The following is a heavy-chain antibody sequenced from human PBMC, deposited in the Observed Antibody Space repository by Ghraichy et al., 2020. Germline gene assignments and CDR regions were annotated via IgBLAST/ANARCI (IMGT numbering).Heavy chain of an antibody. J-gene: IGHJ4*02. D-gene: IGHD3-10*01. V-gene: IGHV4-34*01. Sequence: SETLSLTCAVYGGSFSGYYWSWIRQPPGKGLEWIGEINHSGSTNYNPTLKSRVTISVDTSKNQFSLKLSSVTAADTAVYYCARGPRFMNYYGSGSYSATYYFDYWGQGTLVTVSS. CDR2: INHSGST. CDR3: ARGPRFMNYYGSGSYSATYYFDY. CDR1: GGSFSGYY.